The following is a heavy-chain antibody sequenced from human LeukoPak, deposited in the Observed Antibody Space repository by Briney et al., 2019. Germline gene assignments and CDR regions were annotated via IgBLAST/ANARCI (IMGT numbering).Heavy chain of an antibody. CDR1: GFTFSSYG. CDR3: AKDRTFGGVIDYYFDY. V-gene: IGHV3-30*02. D-gene: IGHD3-16*02. J-gene: IGHJ4*02. CDR2: IRYDGSNK. Sequence: GGSLRLSCAASGFTFSSYGMHWVRQAPAKGLEWVAFIRYDGSNKYYADSVKGRFTISRDNSKNTLYLQMNSLRAEDTAVYYCAKDRTFGGVIDYYFDYWGQGTLVTVSS.